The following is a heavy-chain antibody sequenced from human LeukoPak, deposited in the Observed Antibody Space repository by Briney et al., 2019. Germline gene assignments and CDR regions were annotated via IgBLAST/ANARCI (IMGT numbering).Heavy chain of an antibody. CDR1: GFTFSNYH. CDR3: AKGWRDGYMGRFYYMDV. Sequence: GGSQTLACAPSGFTFSNYHMSWIRHAPGKGLECVSSISSSSYVYYAYSVKGRFTISRDNSKNTLYLQMNILRAEDTAVYYCAKGWRDGYMGRFYYMDVWRKGTTVTVSS. CDR2: ISSSSYV. J-gene: IGHJ6*03. D-gene: IGHD5-24*01. V-gene: IGHV3-69-1*01.